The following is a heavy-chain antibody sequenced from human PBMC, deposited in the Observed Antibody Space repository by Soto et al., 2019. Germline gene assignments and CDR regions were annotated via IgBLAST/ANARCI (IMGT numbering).Heavy chain of an antibody. CDR3: AHIPNYYQYDWFDP. D-gene: IGHD3-16*01. CDR2: IYWDDDK. V-gene: IGHV2-5*02. J-gene: IGHJ5*02. Sequence: QITLKESGPTLVKPTQTLTLTYTFPGFSLTTRGVGVGWIRHPPGKALEYLPLIYWDDDKRYSPSLQSRLSITKDTSKNQVVLTMTNVDPVDTATYYCAHIPNYYQYDWFDPWGKVTLVAVAS. CDR1: GFSLTTRGVG.